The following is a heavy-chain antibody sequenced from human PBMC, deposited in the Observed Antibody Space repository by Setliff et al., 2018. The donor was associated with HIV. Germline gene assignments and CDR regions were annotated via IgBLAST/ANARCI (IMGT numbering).Heavy chain of an antibody. J-gene: IGHJ1*01. CDR2: VVPTIHEA. Sequence: SVKVSCKASGVTFNYSFITWVRQAPGQGLEWMGGVVPTIHEATYAQKFQGRVTITADESATTVYMEMSGLTSEDTAIYYCARGADASGYFYREYFQHWGQGTLVTVS. CDR3: ARGADASGYFYREYFQH. D-gene: IGHD3-22*01. V-gene: IGHV1-69*13. CDR1: GVTFNYSF.